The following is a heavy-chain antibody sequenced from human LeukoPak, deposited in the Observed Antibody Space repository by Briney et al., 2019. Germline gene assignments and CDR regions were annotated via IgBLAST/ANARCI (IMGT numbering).Heavy chain of an antibody. CDR2: IYYSGST. CDR3: ARSYYYDSSGYSEPYYFDY. J-gene: IGHJ4*02. CDR1: GGSISCYY. V-gene: IGHV4-59*08. Sequence: SETLSLTCTVSGGSISCYYWSWIRQPPGKGLEWIGYIYYSGSTNYNPSLKSRVTISVDTSKNQFSLKLSSVTAADTAVYYCARSYYYDSSGYSEPYYFDYWGQGTLVTVSS. D-gene: IGHD3-22*01.